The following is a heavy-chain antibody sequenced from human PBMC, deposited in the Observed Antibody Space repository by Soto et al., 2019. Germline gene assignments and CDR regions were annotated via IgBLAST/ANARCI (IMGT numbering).Heavy chain of an antibody. CDR2: VYPSGGT. Sequence: PSETLSLTCAVYGVSLDNYYWNWFRQSPERGLEWIGEVYPSGGTNYNPSLEGRVTISADTSKNQFSLRLSSVTAADTAVYFCAKYTVTGALDYWGQGTLVTVSS. CDR1: GVSLDNYY. V-gene: IGHV4-34*01. J-gene: IGHJ4*02. CDR3: AKYTVTGALDY. D-gene: IGHD4-17*01.